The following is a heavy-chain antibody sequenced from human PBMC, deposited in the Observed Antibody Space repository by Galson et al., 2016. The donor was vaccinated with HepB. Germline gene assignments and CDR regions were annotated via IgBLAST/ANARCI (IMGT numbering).Heavy chain of an antibody. CDR3: ASVPVPYYYDRSGPFDH. D-gene: IGHD3-22*01. V-gene: IGHV1-18*04. CDR1: GYTFTSYA. Sequence: SVKVSCKASGYTFTSYAISWVRQAPGQGLEWMGWISPYNANTHYAQNLRGRVTMTTDTSTGTAYMELRSLRSDDTAVYYCASVPVPYYYDRSGPFDHWGQGALGTVSS. J-gene: IGHJ4*02. CDR2: ISPYNANT.